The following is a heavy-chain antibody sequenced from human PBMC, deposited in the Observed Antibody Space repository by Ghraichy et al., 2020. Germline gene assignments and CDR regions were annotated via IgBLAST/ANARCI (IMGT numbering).Heavy chain of an antibody. CDR3: ARGGGYCSSTSCYQYYYGMDV. J-gene: IGHJ6*02. CDR2: IYYSGST. Sequence: ETLSLTCTVSGGSVSSGSYYWSWIRQPPGKGLEWIGYIYYSGSTNYNPSLKSRVTISVDTSKNQFSLKLSSVTAADTAVYYCARGGGYCSSTSCYQYYYGMDVWGQGTTVTVSS. V-gene: IGHV4-61*01. D-gene: IGHD2-2*01. CDR1: GGSVSSGSYY.